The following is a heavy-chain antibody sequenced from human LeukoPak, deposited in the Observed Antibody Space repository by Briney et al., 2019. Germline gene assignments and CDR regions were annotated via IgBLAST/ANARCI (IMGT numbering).Heavy chain of an antibody. CDR3: ARGPVRGIIAY. D-gene: IGHD3-10*01. CDR2: IHSGGNI. Sequence: GGSLRLSCAASGFIVSSNYMSWVRQAPGKGLEWVSVIHSGGNIYYADSVKGRFTIPRDNSENTLYLQMNNLRAEDTAVYYCARGPVRGIIAYWGQGTLVTVSS. CDR1: GFIVSSNY. V-gene: IGHV3-53*01. J-gene: IGHJ4*02.